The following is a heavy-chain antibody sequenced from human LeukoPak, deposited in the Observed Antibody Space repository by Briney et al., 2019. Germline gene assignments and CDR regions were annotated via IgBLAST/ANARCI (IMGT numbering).Heavy chain of an antibody. J-gene: IGHJ5*01. Sequence: SQTLSLTRGISGDSVYRKRGGWNWTRLSPSSVLAWLGRTYYTSKWYNEYAVSMKSPITINSDTSKNQLSLHLDSVTPEDTAVYYCAREQLWSGPNRFDSWGQGTLVTVSS. V-gene: IGHV6-1*01. CDR1: GDSVYRKRGG. CDR2: TYYTSKWYN. D-gene: IGHD3-10*02. CDR3: AREQLWSGPNRFDS.